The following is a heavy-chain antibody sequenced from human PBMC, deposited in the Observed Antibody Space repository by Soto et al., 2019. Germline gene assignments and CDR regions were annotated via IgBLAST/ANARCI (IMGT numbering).Heavy chain of an antibody. V-gene: IGHV1-3*01. CDR2: INAGNGNT. Sequence: ASVKVSCKASGYTFTSYAMHWVRQAPGQRLEWMGWINAGNGNTKYSQKFQGRVTITRDTSASTAYMELSSLRSEDTAVYYCASHLVPAAMRMGYYYYYYMDVWGKGTTVTVSS. CDR1: GYTFTSYA. J-gene: IGHJ6*03. D-gene: IGHD2-2*01. CDR3: ASHLVPAAMRMGYYYYYYMDV.